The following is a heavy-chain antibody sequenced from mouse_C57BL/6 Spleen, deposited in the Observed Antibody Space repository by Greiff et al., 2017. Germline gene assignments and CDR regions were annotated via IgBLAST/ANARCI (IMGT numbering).Heavy chain of an antibody. Sequence: QVQLQQPGAELVRPGTSVKLSCKASGYTFTSYWMHWVKQRPGQGLEWIGVIDPSDSYTNYNQKFKGKATLTVDTSSSTAYMQLSSLTSEDSAVYYCARSGEFQACFAYWGQGTLVTVSA. V-gene: IGHV1-59*01. CDR1: GYTFTSYW. D-gene: IGHD3-2*02. J-gene: IGHJ3*01. CDR3: ARSGEFQACFAY. CDR2: IDPSDSYT.